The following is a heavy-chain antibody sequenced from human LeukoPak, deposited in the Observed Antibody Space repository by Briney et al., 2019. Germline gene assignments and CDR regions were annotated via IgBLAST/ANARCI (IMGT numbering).Heavy chain of an antibody. CDR2: VYETGSA. Sequence: SETLSLTCSVSGGSISSYYWSWIRQPPGKGPEWIGYVYETGSAYYNPSLKSRVTISVDTAKNQYSLKVRSVSAADTAVYYCARDGVGGNWFDPWGQGTLVTVSS. J-gene: IGHJ5*02. D-gene: IGHD3-16*01. CDR3: ARDGVGGNWFDP. CDR1: GGSISSYY. V-gene: IGHV4-59*01.